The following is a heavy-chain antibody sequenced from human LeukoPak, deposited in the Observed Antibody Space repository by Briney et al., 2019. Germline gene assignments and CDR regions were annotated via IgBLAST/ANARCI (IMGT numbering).Heavy chain of an antibody. CDR2: IYYSGST. CDR3: ARGHSIAVADGIDV. V-gene: IGHV4-31*03. Sequence: SETLSLTCTVSVGSISSGGYYWSWIRQHPGKGLEWIGYIYYSGSTYYNPSLKSRVTISVDTSKNQFSLKLTSVTAADTAVYYCARGHSIAVADGIDVWGKGTTVTVSS. J-gene: IGHJ6*04. D-gene: IGHD6-19*01. CDR1: VGSISSGGYY.